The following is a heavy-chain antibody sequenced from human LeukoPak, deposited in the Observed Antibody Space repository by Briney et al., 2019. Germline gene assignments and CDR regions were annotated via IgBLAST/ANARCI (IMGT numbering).Heavy chain of an antibody. CDR3: AREGYCSSTSCYREREGRTKYYYYGMDV. V-gene: IGHV1-69*13. J-gene: IGHJ6*02. CDR1: GGTFSSYA. CDR2: IIPTFGTA. Sequence: ASVKVSCKASGGTFSSYAISWVRQAPGQGLEWMGGIIPTFGTANYAQKFQGRVTITADESTSTAYMELSSLRSEDTAAYYCAREGYCSSTSCYREREGRTKYYYYGMDVWGQGTTVTVSS. D-gene: IGHD2-2*02.